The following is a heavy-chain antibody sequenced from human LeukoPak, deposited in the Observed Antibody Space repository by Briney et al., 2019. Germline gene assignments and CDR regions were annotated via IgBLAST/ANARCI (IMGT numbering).Heavy chain of an antibody. CDR2: IYYSGST. V-gene: IGHV4-39*07. J-gene: IGHJ4*02. Sequence: SETLSLTCTVSGGSISSSSYYWGWIRQPPGKGLEWIGSIYYSGSTYYNPSLKSRVTISVDTSKNQFSLKLSSVTAADTAVYHCARVGYCSSTSCYYGIDYWGQGTLVTVSS. CDR3: ARVGYCSSTSCYYGIDY. CDR1: GGSISSSSYY. D-gene: IGHD2-2*01.